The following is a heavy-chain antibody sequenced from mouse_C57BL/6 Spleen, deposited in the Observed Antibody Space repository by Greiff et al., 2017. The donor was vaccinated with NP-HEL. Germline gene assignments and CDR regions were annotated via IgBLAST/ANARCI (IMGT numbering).Heavy chain of an antibody. V-gene: IGHV1-69*01. CDR3: ARGVLRVVARGYFDV. Sequence: QVQLQQPGAELVMPGASVKLSCKASGYTFTSYWMHWVKQRPGQGLEWIGEIDPSDSYTNYNQKFKGKSTLTVDKSSSPAYMQLSSLTSEDSAVYYCARGVLRVVARGYFDVWGTGTTVTVSS. CDR1: GYTFTSYW. D-gene: IGHD1-1*01. CDR2: IDPSDSYT. J-gene: IGHJ1*03.